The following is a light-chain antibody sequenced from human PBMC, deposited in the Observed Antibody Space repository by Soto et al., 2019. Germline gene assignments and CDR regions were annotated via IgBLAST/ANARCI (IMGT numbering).Light chain of an antibody. CDR3: QQSYSTPYT. CDR2: AAS. Sequence: DIQMTQSPSSLSASVGDRCTITCRASQSISSYLNWYQQKPGKAPTRLIYAASSLQSGVPSRFSGSGPRTDFTLTISSLQPEDFATYYCQQSYSTPYTFGQGTKLEIK. CDR1: QSISSY. V-gene: IGKV1-39*01. J-gene: IGKJ2*01.